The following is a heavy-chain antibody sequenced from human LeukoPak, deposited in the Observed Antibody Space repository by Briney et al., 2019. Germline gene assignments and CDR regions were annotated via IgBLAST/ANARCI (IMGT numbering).Heavy chain of an antibody. V-gene: IGHV4-39*07. Sequence: SETLSLTCTVSGDSVSGGSYSWAWIRQSPGKGLEWIGSVDYTGINFHTPSLKSRLTISVDTSKNQFSLNLSSVTAADTALYHCASHAPMVYYFDFWGQGTLVTVSS. CDR3: ASHAPMVYYFDF. CDR2: VDYTGIN. D-gene: IGHD3-10*01. J-gene: IGHJ4*02. CDR1: GDSVSGGSYS.